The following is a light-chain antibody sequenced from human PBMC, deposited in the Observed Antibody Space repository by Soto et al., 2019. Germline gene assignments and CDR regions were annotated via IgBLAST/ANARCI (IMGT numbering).Light chain of an antibody. CDR1: SGSVSTTYY. V-gene: IGLV8-61*01. J-gene: IGLJ3*02. Sequence: QTVVTQEPSFSVSPGGTVTLTCGLSSGSVSTTYYPSWYQQTPGQAPRTLIYSTNTRSSGVPDRFSGSILGNKAALTITGXXXXXXXXYYCVLYMGSGIWVFGGGTQLTVL. CDR3: VLYMGSGIWV. CDR2: STN.